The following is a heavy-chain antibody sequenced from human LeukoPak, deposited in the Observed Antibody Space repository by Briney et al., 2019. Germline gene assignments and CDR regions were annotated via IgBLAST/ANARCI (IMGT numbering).Heavy chain of an antibody. CDR2: IDPSASYT. CDR3: VRRGYYYYGIDV. V-gene: IGHV5-10-1*01. CDR1: GYSFTSYW. D-gene: IGHD3-10*01. Sequence: GESPKISCKGSGYSFTSYWISWVRQMPGKGLEWMGRIDPSASYTNYSPSFQGHVTISADKSINTAYLQRSSLKASDTAMYYCVRRGYYYYGIDVWGQGTTVTVSS. J-gene: IGHJ6*02.